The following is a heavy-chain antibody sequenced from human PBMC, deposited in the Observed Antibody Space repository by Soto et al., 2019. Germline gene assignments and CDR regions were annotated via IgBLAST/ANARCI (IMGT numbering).Heavy chain of an antibody. CDR2: IIPILGIA. D-gene: IGHD6-13*01. CDR3: ARTAAAGTTDY. Sequence: QVQLVQSGAEVKKPGSSVKVSCKASGGTFSSYTISWVRQAPGQGLEWMGRIIPILGIANYAQKFQGRVTITADKYTSTAYMELSSLRSEDTAVYYCARTAAAGTTDYWGQGTLVTVSS. J-gene: IGHJ4*02. CDR1: GGTFSSYT. V-gene: IGHV1-69*02.